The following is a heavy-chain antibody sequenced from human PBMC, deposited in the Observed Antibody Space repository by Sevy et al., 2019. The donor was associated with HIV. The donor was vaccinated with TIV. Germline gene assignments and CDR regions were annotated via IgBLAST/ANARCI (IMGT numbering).Heavy chain of an antibody. CDR2: ILDRGDQT. V-gene: IGHV3-30*03. J-gene: IGHJ6*02. D-gene: IGHD1-1*01. Sequence: GGSLRLSCTVSGFTFGDYDMHWVRQAPGKGLEWVSLILDRGDQTFYGESVKGRSTISRDNAKNTIYIQMSCLRQEDTAVYYCVAEPPSGVHGNYHYDLDLWGQGTTVTVSS. CDR3: VAEPPSGVHGNYHYDLDL. CDR1: GFTFGDYD.